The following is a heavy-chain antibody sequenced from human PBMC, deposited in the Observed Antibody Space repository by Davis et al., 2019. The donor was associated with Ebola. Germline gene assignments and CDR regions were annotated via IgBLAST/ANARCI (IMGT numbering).Heavy chain of an antibody. CDR2: INPSGGGT. CDR3: ARDVAVGHHFDY. J-gene: IGHJ4*02. Sequence: ASVKVSCKASGSILISHDLHWVRQAPGQGLEWMGIINPSGGGTTYAQKFQGRVTMTRDTSTSTVYMELSSLRSDDTAVYYCARDVAVGHHFDYWGQGTLVTVSS. D-gene: IGHD4-23*01. CDR1: GSILISHD. V-gene: IGHV1-46*01.